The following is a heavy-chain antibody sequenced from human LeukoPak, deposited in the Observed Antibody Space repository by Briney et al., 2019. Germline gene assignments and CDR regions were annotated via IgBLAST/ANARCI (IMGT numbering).Heavy chain of an antibody. CDR3: ARDLYCSSTSCYSPSPDHFDY. D-gene: IGHD2-2*02. Sequence: PGGSLRLSCAASGFTLSTASMNWVRQAPGRGLEWISYIHKSGDTIYYADSVKGRFTISRDNTKNSLYLQMNSLRAEDTAVYYCARDLYCSSTSCYSPSPDHFDYWGQGTLVTVSS. CDR1: GFTLSTAS. V-gene: IGHV3-48*04. J-gene: IGHJ4*02. CDR2: IHKSGDTI.